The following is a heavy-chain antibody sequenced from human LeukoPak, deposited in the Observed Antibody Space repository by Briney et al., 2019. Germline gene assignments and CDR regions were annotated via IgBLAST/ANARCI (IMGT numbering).Heavy chain of an antibody. CDR1: SGSISSVGSY. CDR3: ARGDRVNAFDI. V-gene: IGHV4-31*03. CDR2: MYYSGST. J-gene: IGHJ4*02. D-gene: IGHD3-9*01. Sequence: SQTLSLTFTVSSGSISSVGSYWSWIRQHPGKGLEWIGYMYYSGSTYYNPSLKSRVTISVDTSKNQFSLKLSSVTAADTAVYYCARGDRVNAFDIWGQGTLVTVSS.